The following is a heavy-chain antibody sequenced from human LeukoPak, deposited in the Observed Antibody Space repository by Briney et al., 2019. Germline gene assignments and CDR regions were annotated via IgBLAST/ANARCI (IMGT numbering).Heavy chain of an antibody. V-gene: IGHV4-59*01. Sequence: SETLSLTCAVYGGSFSSYYWSWIRQPPGKGLEWIGYIYYSGSTNYNPSLKSRVTISVDTSENQFSLKLSSVTAADTAVYYCARDRRSSSWYSQQRNYYYYGMDVWGQGTTVTVSS. CDR3: ARDRRSSSWYSQQRNYYYYGMDV. CDR2: IYYSGST. CDR1: GGSFSSYY. D-gene: IGHD6-13*01. J-gene: IGHJ6*02.